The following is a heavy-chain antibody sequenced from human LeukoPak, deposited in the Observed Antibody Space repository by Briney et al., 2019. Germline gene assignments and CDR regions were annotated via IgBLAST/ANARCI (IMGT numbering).Heavy chain of an antibody. CDR1: GGSISTYY. J-gene: IGHJ3*02. Sequence: SETLSLTCTVSGGSISTYYWSWIRQPAGKGLEWTGRIYTSGSTNYNPSLKSRVTMSVDTSKNQFSLKLSSVTAADTAVYFCARGTVPNAFDIWGQGTMVTVS. D-gene: IGHD1/OR15-1a*01. V-gene: IGHV4-4*07. CDR3: ARGTVPNAFDI. CDR2: IYTSGST.